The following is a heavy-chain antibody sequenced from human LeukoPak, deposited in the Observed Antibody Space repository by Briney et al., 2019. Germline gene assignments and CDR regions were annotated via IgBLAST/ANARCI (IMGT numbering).Heavy chain of an antibody. Sequence: GGSLRLSCAASGFTFSSYSMNWVRQAPGEGLEWVSSISSSSSYIYYADSVKGRFTISRDNAKNSLYLQMNSLRAEDTAVYYCARALRRPYYYGSGSYYNAPYYYYGMDVWGQGTTVTVSS. CDR1: GFTFSSYS. D-gene: IGHD3-10*01. J-gene: IGHJ6*02. V-gene: IGHV3-21*01. CDR3: ARALRRPYYYGSGSYYNAPYYYYGMDV. CDR2: ISSSSSYI.